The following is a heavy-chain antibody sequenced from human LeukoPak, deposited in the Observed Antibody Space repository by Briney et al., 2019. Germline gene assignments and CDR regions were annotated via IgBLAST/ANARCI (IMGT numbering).Heavy chain of an antibody. V-gene: IGHV3-7*03. D-gene: IGHD4-17*01. CDR3: AKDNGDSLGGGFDY. CDR2: IRQDGDTK. J-gene: IGHJ4*02. CDR1: GFPFNAYW. Sequence: PGGSLRLSCAASGFPFNAYWMTWVRQAPGKGLEWVANIRQDGDTKYYVGSVKGRFTISRDNAMNSLYLQMNSLRAEDTAVYYCAKDNGDSLGGGFDYWGQGTLVTVSS.